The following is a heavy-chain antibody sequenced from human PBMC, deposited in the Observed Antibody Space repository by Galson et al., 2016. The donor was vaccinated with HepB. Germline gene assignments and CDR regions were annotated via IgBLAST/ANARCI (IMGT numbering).Heavy chain of an antibody. D-gene: IGHD6-13*01. V-gene: IGHV1-69*13. CDR1: GGTFRTYR. CDR2: IIPVVPISDIP. J-gene: IGHJ4*02. CDR3: ARDYGPAAGGSPFEE. Sequence: SVKVSCKASGGTFRTYRVNWVRQAPGQGLEWMGGIIPVVPISDIPNYAQKFQERIMITADESSTTVYMDLSSLRSEDTAVYYCARDYGPAAGGSPFEEWGQGTPVTVS.